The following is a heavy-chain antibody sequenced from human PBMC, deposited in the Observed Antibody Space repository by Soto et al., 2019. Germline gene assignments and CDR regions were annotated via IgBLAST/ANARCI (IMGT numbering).Heavy chain of an antibody. CDR1: GGFNSYS. D-gene: IGHD2-2*01. CDR2: IIPIFATP. J-gene: IGHJ5*02. V-gene: IGHV1-69*06. Sequence: QVQLVQSGPEVKKPGSSVKVSCKGSGGFNSYSISGVRQAPGQGPEWMGGIIPIFATPTYAQKFQGRVTITADKSTSTAYMELSRLTSEDTAVYYFARGGPVIIPAATNWFDPWGQGTLVSVSS. CDR3: ARGGPVIIPAATNWFDP.